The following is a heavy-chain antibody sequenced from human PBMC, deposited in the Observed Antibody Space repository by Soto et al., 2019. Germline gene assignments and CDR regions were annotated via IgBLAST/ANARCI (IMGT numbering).Heavy chain of an antibody. V-gene: IGHV5-10-1*01. CDR1: GYSFTSYW. Sequence: GESLKISCKGSGYSFTSYWTSRVRQMPGKGLEWMGRIDPSDSYTNYSPSFQGHVTISADKAISTRYLQWSSLKASDPAFFSCARLSLGGDDDPSCSDPWGQGPLVTVS. CDR2: IDPSDSYT. CDR3: ARLSLGGDDDPSCSDP. D-gene: IGHD3-16*02. J-gene: IGHJ5*02.